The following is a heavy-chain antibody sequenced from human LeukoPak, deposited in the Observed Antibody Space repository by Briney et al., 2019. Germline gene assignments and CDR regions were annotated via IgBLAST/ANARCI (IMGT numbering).Heavy chain of an antibody. J-gene: IGHJ4*02. Sequence: PSETLSLTCAVSGGSISSSNWWSWVRQPPGKGLEWIGEIYHSGSTNYNPSFKSRVTISVDKSKNQFSLKLSSVTAADTAVYYCARDPNYDSSGYYYGGDYWGQGTLVTVSS. D-gene: IGHD3-22*01. CDR1: GGSISSSNW. CDR3: ARDPNYDSSGYYYGGDY. V-gene: IGHV4-4*02. CDR2: IYHSGST.